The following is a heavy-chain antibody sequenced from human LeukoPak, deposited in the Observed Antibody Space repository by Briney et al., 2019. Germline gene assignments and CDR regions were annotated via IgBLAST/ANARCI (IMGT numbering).Heavy chain of an antibody. V-gene: IGHV3-9*01. CDR3: AKDMRTNDYGDYDDHWRGGGMDV. D-gene: IGHD4-17*01. J-gene: IGHJ6*02. CDR1: GFTFDDYA. CDR2: ISWNSGSI. Sequence: QPGGSLRLSCAASGFTFDDYAMHWVRHAPGKGLEWVSGISWNSGSIGYADSVKGRFTISRDNAKNSPYLQMNSLRAEDTALYYCAKDMRTNDYGDYDDHWRGGGMDVSGQGTTVTVSS.